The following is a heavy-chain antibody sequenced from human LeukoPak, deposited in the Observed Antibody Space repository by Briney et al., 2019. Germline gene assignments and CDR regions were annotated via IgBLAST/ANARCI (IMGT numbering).Heavy chain of an antibody. CDR3: AKDSTMIVVVIPDI. CDR2: ISGSGGST. Sequence: GGSLRLSCAASGFTFSSYAMSWVRQAPGKGLEWVSAISGSGGSTYYADSVKGRFTISRDNSKNTLYLQMNSLRAKDTAVYYCAKDSTMIVVVIPDIWGQGTMATVSS. D-gene: IGHD3-22*01. CDR1: GFTFSSYA. J-gene: IGHJ3*02. V-gene: IGHV3-23*01.